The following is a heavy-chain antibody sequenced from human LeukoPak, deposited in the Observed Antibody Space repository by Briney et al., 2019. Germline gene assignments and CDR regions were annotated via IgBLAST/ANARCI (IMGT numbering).Heavy chain of an antibody. Sequence: GASVKVSCKASGYTFTGYYMHWVRQAPGQGLEWMGWISAYNGNTNYAQKLQGRVTMTTDTSTSTAYMELRSLRSDDTAVYYCAREVGAARARFDYWGQGTLVTVSS. J-gene: IGHJ4*02. V-gene: IGHV1-18*04. D-gene: IGHD6-6*01. CDR1: GYTFTGYY. CDR2: ISAYNGNT. CDR3: AREVGAARARFDY.